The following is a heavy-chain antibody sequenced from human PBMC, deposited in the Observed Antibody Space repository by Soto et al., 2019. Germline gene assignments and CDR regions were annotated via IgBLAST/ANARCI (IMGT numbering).Heavy chain of an antibody. Sequence: GESLKISCKGSGYSLTSYWIGWVRQMPGKGLEWMGIIYPGDSDTRYNPSFQGQVTISADKSISTAYLQWSSLKASDTAMYYCARGYYDSSGSGYFDLWGRGTLVTVSS. CDR3: ARGYYDSSGSGYFDL. CDR2: IYPGDSDT. CDR1: GYSLTSYW. V-gene: IGHV5-51*01. D-gene: IGHD3-22*01. J-gene: IGHJ2*01.